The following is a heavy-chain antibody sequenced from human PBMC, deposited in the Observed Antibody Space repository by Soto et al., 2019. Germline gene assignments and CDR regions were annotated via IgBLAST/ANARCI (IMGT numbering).Heavy chain of an antibody. J-gene: IGHJ4*02. Sequence: QITLKESGPTLVKPTQTLTLTCTFSGFSLNTRGVGVGWIRQPPGKALELLALIYWDDAEGYSPSLRSRRTITKDTAKNQVVLTMTDMDPVDSATYYCAHRLSGYSYHFDYWGQGTLVTVSS. V-gene: IGHV2-5*02. CDR2: IYWDDAE. CDR3: AHRLSGYSYHFDY. CDR1: GFSLNTRGVG. D-gene: IGHD5-18*01.